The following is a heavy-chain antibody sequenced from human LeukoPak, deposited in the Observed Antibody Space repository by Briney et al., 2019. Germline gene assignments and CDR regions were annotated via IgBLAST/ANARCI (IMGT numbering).Heavy chain of an antibody. CDR2: IIPILGIA. CDR1: GGTFSSYA. J-gene: IGHJ4*02. CDR3: ARYSYDYYDSSGYCDY. V-gene: IGHV1-69*04. D-gene: IGHD3-22*01. Sequence: ASVKVSCKASGGTFSSYAISWVRQAPGQGLEWMGRIIPILGIANYAQKFQGRVTITADKSTSTAYMELSSLRSEDTAVYYCARYSYDYYDSSGYCDYWGQGTLVTVSS.